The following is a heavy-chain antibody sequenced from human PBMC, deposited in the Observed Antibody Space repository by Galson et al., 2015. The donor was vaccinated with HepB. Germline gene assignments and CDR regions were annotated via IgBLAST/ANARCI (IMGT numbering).Heavy chain of an antibody. V-gene: IGHV3-7*01. J-gene: IGHJ4*02. CDR1: GFSFSSYW. CDR3: ARSRGCGDGYCDNFDY. Sequence: SLRLSCAASGFSFSSYWMSWVRQAPGKGLEWVANIKHDGSERYYVDSVEGRFTISRDNAKNSLYLQMNSLRAEDTAVYYCARSRGCGDGYCDNFDYWGQGTLVTVSS. CDR2: IKHDGSER. D-gene: IGHD2-21*01.